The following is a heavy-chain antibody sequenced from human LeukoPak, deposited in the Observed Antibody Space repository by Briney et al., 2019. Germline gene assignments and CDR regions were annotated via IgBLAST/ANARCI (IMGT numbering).Heavy chain of an antibody. Sequence: GGSLRLSCAASGFTFGSYGMHWVRQAPGKGLEWVAVIWYVGSNKYYADSVKGRFTISRDNSENTLYLQMNSLRAEDTAVYYCAKDYDSSGYYAKWGQGTLVTVSS. V-gene: IGHV3-33*06. CDR2: IWYVGSNK. J-gene: IGHJ4*02. CDR1: GFTFGSYG. D-gene: IGHD3-22*01. CDR3: AKDYDSSGYYAK.